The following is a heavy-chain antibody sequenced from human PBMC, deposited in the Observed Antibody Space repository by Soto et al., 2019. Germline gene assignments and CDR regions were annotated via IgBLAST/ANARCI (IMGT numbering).Heavy chain of an antibody. Sequence: QVQLQESGPGLVKPSETLSLTCTVSGGSISSYYWSWIRQPAGKGLEWIGRIYTSGSTNYNPSLKSRVTMSVDTSKNQFSLKLSSVTAADTAVYYCARHLRYFDWPPLDAFDIWGQGTMVTVSS. D-gene: IGHD3-9*01. J-gene: IGHJ3*02. CDR1: GGSISSYY. CDR2: IYTSGST. V-gene: IGHV4-4*07. CDR3: ARHLRYFDWPPLDAFDI.